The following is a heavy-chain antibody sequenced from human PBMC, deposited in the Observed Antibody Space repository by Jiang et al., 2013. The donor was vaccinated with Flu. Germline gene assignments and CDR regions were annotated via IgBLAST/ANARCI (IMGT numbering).Heavy chain of an antibody. Sequence: LLKPSETLSLTCTVSGGSLSSSNYYWGWIRQTPGKGLEWIGSISYSGSNYYNPSLKSRFATSVDTSKNQFSLKLSSVTAADTAVYYCVSLSYSGTYRTFDYWGQGTLVTVSS. J-gene: IGHJ4*02. CDR1: GGSLSSSNYY. CDR3: VSLSYSGTYRTFDY. V-gene: IGHV4-39*01. CDR2: ISYSGSN. D-gene: IGHD1-26*01.